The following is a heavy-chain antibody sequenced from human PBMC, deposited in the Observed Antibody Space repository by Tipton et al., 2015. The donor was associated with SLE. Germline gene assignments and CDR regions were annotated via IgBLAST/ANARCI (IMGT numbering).Heavy chain of an antibody. Sequence: TLSLTCTVSGDSISSHYWSWIRQPPGKGLEWIGSIYSGGTASYSPSLTSRVTISVATSKNQFSLTLRSVTAADTAVYYCARGDISVAIYDFWGPGSLVTVSS. D-gene: IGHD6-19*01. CDR1: GDSISSHY. V-gene: IGHV4-59*11. CDR3: ARGDISVAIYDF. CDR2: IYSGGTA. J-gene: IGHJ4*02.